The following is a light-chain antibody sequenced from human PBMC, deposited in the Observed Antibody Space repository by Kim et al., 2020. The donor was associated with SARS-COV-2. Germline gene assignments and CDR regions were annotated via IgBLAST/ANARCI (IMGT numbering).Light chain of an antibody. J-gene: IGKJ2*01. V-gene: IGKV1-5*03. Sequence: DIQMTQSPSTLSASVGDSVSITCRASQSISTYLAWYQQRPGQAPKLLIHKASNLETGVPSRFSGSGSGTKFTLTISSLQPDDFATYYCQQYNNHSPYTFGQGTKLEI. CDR1: QSISTY. CDR2: KAS. CDR3: QQYNNHSPYT.